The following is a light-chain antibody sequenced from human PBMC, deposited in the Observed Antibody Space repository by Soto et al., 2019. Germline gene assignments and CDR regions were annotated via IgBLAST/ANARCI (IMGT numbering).Light chain of an antibody. CDR1: QSISSY. J-gene: IGKJ3*01. CDR2: AAS. V-gene: IGKV1-39*01. CDR3: QQSYSSPFT. Sequence: DIQMTQSPSSLSASVGDRVTITCRASQSISSYLNWYQQKPGKAPNLLIYAASSLQSGVLSQFSGSGSGTDFTLSISSLQPEDFATYYCQQSYSSPFTFGPGTKVDIK.